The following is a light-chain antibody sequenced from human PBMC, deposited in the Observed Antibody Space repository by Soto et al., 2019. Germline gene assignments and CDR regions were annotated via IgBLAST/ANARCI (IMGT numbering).Light chain of an antibody. Sequence: DIQMTQSPSSLSASVGDRVTITCRASQSISSYLNWYQQKPGKAPKLLIYAASSLQSGVPSRFSGSGYGTDFTLTIISLQPEDFATYYCQQSYSTPITFGLGTKVDIK. J-gene: IGKJ3*01. CDR3: QQSYSTPIT. CDR2: AAS. V-gene: IGKV1-39*01. CDR1: QSISSY.